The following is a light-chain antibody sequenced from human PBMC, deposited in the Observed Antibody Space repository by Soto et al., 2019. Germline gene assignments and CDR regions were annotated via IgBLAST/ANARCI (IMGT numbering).Light chain of an antibody. J-gene: IGKJ5*01. CDR1: QSISSY. CDR2: SAS. V-gene: IGKV1-39*01. CDR3: QQSFSTPT. Sequence: DIQMTQSPSSLSASVGDRFTITCRASQSISSYLNWYQQKPGKAPXXLIYSASNLQSGVPSRFSGSGSGTDFTLTISSLQPEDFATYDCQQSFSTPTFGQGTRLEIK.